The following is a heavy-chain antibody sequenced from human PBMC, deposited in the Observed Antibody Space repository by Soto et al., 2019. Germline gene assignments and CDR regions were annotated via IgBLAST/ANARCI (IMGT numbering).Heavy chain of an antibody. CDR1: GGSISSGDYY. D-gene: IGHD3-22*01. CDR2: IYQSGTT. J-gene: IGHJ4*02. CDR3: ARDNRSGYYFDY. V-gene: IGHV4-30-4*01. Sequence: SETLSLTCTVSGGSISSGDYYWSWIRQPPGKGLEWIGYIYQSGTTDYNPSLKSRVTISVDRSKNQFSLKLSSVTAADTAVYYCARDNRSGYYFDYWGQGTLVTVSS.